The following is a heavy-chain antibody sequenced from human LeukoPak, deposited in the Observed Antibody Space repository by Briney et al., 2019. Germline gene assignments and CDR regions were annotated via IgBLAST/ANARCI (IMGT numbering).Heavy chain of an antibody. V-gene: IGHV3-30*02. CDR2: IRYDGSNK. J-gene: IGHJ4*02. CDR3: AKARFLEWLLAY. D-gene: IGHD3-3*01. CDR1: GFTFSSYG. Sequence: GGSLRLSCAASGFTFSSYGMHWVRQAPGKGLECVAFIRYDGSNKYYADSVKGRFTISRDNSKNTLYLQMNSLRAEDTAVYYCAKARFLEWLLAYWGQGTLVTVSS.